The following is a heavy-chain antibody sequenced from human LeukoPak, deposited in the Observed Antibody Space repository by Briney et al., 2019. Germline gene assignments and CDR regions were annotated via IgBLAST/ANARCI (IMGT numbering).Heavy chain of an antibody. Sequence: GGSLRLSCAASGFTFSSYALSWVRQAPGKGLEWVSAISGNGVSTYYADSVKGRFTISRDNSKNTLYLQMNSLRAEDTAVYYCARDLSFDYWGQGTLVTVSS. CDR2: ISGNGVST. D-gene: IGHD3-16*02. V-gene: IGHV3-23*01. CDR1: GFTFSSYA. J-gene: IGHJ4*02. CDR3: ARDLSFDY.